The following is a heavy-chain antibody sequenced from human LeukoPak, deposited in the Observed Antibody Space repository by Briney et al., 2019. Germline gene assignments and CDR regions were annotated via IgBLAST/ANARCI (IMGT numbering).Heavy chain of an antibody. CDR2: IYPGDSDI. D-gene: IGHD6-13*01. Sequence: GESLKISCKGSGYIFTSYWIAWVRHMPVKGLEWMGIIYPGDSDIRYSPSFQGQVTISADKSISTAYLQWSSLKASDTAMYYCARTLYSSSWYYFDYWGQGTLVTVSS. J-gene: IGHJ4*02. CDR1: GYIFTSYW. CDR3: ARTLYSSSWYYFDY. V-gene: IGHV5-51*01.